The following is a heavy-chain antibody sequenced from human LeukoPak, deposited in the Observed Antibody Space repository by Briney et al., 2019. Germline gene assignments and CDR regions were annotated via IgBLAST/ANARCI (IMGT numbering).Heavy chain of an antibody. CDR3: ARSVRQVVSTFDY. CDR2: IYYSGST. V-gene: IGHV4-39*01. J-gene: IGHJ4*02. Sequence: PSETLSLTCAVSGGSISSSIYYWGWIRQPPGKGLEWIGSIYYSGSTYYNPSLKSRFTISVDTSKNQFSLKLSSATAADTAVYYCARSVRQVVSTFDYWGQGTLVTVSS. D-gene: IGHD3-22*01. CDR1: GGSISSSIYY.